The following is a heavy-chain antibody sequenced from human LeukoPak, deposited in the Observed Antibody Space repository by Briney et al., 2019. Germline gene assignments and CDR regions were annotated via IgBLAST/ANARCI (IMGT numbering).Heavy chain of an antibody. V-gene: IGHV4-61*02. CDR3: ARVDGSGYGGGYFDY. Sequence: SETLSLTCTVSGGSISSGSYYWSWIRQPAGKGLEWIGRIYTSGSTNYNPSLKSRVTISVDTSKNQFSLKLSSVAAADTAVYYCARVDGSGYGGGYFDYWGQGTLVTVSS. CDR2: IYTSGST. D-gene: IGHD3-22*01. J-gene: IGHJ4*02. CDR1: GGSISSGSYY.